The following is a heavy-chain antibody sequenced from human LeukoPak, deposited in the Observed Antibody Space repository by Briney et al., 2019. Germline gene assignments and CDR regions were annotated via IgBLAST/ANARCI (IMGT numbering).Heavy chain of an antibody. V-gene: IGHV3-30*06. CDR2: ISYDGDNK. CDR1: GFTFSTYG. Sequence: GGSLRLSCAASGFTFSTYGMHWVRQVPGKGLEWVAVISYDGDNKYYTDSVKGRFTISRDNSKNTLYLQMNSLRPEDTAVYYCARALRSMAVAAFDMWGQGKMVTVSS. CDR3: ARALRSMAVAAFDM. J-gene: IGHJ3*02. D-gene: IGHD6-19*01.